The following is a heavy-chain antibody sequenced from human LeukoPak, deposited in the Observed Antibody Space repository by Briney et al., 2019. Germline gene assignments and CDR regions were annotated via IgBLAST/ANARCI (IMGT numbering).Heavy chain of an antibody. Sequence: ASVRVSFKASGYTFTGYYMHWVRQAPGQGGEGMGWINPNSGGTNYAQKFQGRVTMTRDTSISTAYMELSRLRSDDTAVYYCARDRYYYGSGSYFPGGFDPWGQGTLVTVSS. CDR2: INPNSGGT. V-gene: IGHV1-2*02. CDR1: GYTFTGYY. D-gene: IGHD3-10*01. J-gene: IGHJ5*02. CDR3: ARDRYYYGSGSYFPGGFDP.